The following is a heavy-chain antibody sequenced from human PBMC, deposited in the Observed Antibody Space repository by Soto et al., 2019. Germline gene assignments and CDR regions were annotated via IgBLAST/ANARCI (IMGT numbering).Heavy chain of an antibody. CDR2: LRGRGGTT. Sequence: HPGGSLRLSCTVSGVPCSNYAMNWVRPAPGKGLEWVSSLRGRGGTTYYACSVKGRFIISRDNSKNTLYLLMNSLRAEDTALYYCAKQRADYGSGADTFYFDSWGQGALVTVPQ. V-gene: IGHV3-23*01. D-gene: IGHD3-10*01. J-gene: IGHJ4*02. CDR1: GVPCSNYA. CDR3: AKQRADYGSGADTFYFDS.